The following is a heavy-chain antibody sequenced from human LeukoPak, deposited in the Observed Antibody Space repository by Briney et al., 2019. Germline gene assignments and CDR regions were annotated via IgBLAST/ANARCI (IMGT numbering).Heavy chain of an antibody. V-gene: IGHV4-59*01. D-gene: IGHD3-10*01. J-gene: IGHJ6*02. CDR1: GGSISTYY. CDR2: IYYSGST. Sequence: ASETLSLTCTVSGGSISTYYGNWIRQAPGKGLEWIGYIYYSGSTNYNPSLKSRVTISVDTSKNQFSLKVSSVTAADTAVYYCARDARGSSYMDVWGQGTTVTVSS. CDR3: ARDARGSSYMDV.